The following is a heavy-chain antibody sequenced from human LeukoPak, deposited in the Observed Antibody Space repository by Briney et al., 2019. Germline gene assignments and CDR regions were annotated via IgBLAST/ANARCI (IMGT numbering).Heavy chain of an antibody. D-gene: IGHD1-1*01. V-gene: IGHV3-30*18. CDR1: GFTFSSYG. CDR3: AKGVYMDY. Sequence: PGRSLRLSCAASGFTFSSYGMHWVRQAPGKGLEWVAVMSYDGSNKYYADSVKGRFTISRDNSKNTLYLQMNSLRAEDTAVYYCAKGVYMDYWGQGTLVTVSS. CDR2: MSYDGSNK. J-gene: IGHJ4*02.